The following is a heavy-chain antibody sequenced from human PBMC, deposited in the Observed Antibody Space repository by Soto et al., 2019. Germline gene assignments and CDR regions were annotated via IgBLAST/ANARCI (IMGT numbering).Heavy chain of an antibody. CDR1: GFIFTTYA. J-gene: IGHJ4*02. D-gene: IGHD6-19*01. CDR2: ISYDGNHE. CDR3: ARSSVAGTWGYYFDY. V-gene: IGHV3-30-3*01. Sequence: QVHLVESGGGVVQPGRSLRLSCAASGFIFTTYAMHWVGQAPGKGLEWVAVISYDGNHEYYADSVRGRFTISRDNSKNTPYLQMDSLRADDTALYYCARSSVAGTWGYYFDYWGQGALVTVSS.